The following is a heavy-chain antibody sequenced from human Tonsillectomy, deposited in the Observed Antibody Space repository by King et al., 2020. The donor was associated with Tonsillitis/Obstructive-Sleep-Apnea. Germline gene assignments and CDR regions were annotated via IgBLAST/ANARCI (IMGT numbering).Heavy chain of an antibody. J-gene: IGHJ4*02. D-gene: IGHD2-15*01. CDR2: IDWDDDK. CDR3: ARIRPSRYCSGGSCYHEYYFDY. Sequence: TLKESGPALVKPTQTLTLTCTFSGFSLSTSGMCVSWIRQPPGKALEWLARIDWDDDKYSSTSLKTRLTISKDTSKNQVVLTMTTMDPVDTATYYCARIRPSRYCSGGSCYHEYYFDYWGQGTLVTVSS. CDR1: GFSLSTSGMC. V-gene: IGHV2-70*11.